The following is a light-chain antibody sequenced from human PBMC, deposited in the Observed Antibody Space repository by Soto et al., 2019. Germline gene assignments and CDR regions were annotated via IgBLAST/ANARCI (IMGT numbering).Light chain of an antibody. J-gene: IGLJ1*01. Sequence: QSALTQPRSVSGSPGQSVTISCTGTSSDVGGYSYVSWYQQHPGKAPTLMMYDVSKRPSGVPDRFSGSKSGNTASLTISGLQAEDEADYYCSSSAGSYTYVFGTGTKLTVL. CDR2: DVS. V-gene: IGLV2-11*01. CDR1: SSDVGGYSY. CDR3: SSSAGSYTYV.